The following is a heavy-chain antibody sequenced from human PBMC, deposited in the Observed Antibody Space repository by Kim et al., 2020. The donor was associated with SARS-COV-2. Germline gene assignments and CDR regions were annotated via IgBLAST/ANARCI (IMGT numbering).Heavy chain of an antibody. J-gene: IGHJ4*02. Sequence: SGPTLVNPTETLTLTCTVSGFSLSNARMGVSWIRQPPGKALEWLAHIFSNDEKSYSTSLKSRLTISKDTSKSQVVLTMTNMDPVDTATYYCAWIRAYYLSFQYYFDYWGQGTLVTVSS. V-gene: IGHV2-26*01. CDR1: GFSLSNARMG. D-gene: IGHD3-10*01. CDR2: IFSNDEK. CDR3: AWIRAYYLSFQYYFDY.